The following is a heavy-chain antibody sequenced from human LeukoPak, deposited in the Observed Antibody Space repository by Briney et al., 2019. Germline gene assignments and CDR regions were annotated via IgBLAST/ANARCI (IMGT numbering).Heavy chain of an antibody. Sequence: GGSLRPSCAASGFTFSTYTMNWVRQAPGRGLEWVSHIESSISVTSYADSVKGRFTISRDNAKNSLPLQMNSLRDEDTAVYYCARDQGGGIPDYWGQGTLVTVSS. V-gene: IGHV3-48*02. CDR1: GFTFSTYT. CDR2: IESSISVT. D-gene: IGHD2-15*01. J-gene: IGHJ4*02. CDR3: ARDQGGGIPDY.